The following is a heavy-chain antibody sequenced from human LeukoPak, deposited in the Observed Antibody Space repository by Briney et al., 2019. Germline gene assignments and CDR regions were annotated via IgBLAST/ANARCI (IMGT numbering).Heavy chain of an antibody. V-gene: IGHV4-39*01. D-gene: IGHD4-17*01. Sequence: PSETLSLTCSVACGSIRSGRSCSGWIRQPPGKGLEWIGNIYHRGNTYYNSSLKSRVTISVDTSKNQFSLKLTPVIAADTAVYYCASFPDDYGAYAAGNWIDPWGQGTLVTVSS. CDR2: IYHRGNT. J-gene: IGHJ5*02. CDR1: CGSIRSGRSC. CDR3: ASFPDDYGAYAAGNWIDP.